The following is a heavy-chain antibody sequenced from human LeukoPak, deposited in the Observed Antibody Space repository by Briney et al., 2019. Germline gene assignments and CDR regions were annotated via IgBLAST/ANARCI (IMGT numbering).Heavy chain of an antibody. J-gene: IGHJ6*01. CDR1: GGTFSSYA. CDR2: IIPIFGTA. D-gene: IGHD3-3*01. CDR3: ARALRFLEWAYTYGMDV. Sequence: SVTVSCKASGGTFSSYAISWVRQAPGQGLEWMGGIIPIFGTANYAQKFQGRVTITADESTSTAYMELSSLRSEDTAVYYCARALRFLEWAYTYGMDVWGQGTTVTVSS. V-gene: IGHV1-69*13.